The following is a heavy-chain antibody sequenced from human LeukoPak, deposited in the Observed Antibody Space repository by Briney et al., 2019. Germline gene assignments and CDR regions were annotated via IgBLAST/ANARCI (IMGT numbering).Heavy chain of an antibody. D-gene: IGHD3-10*01. Sequence: SVQVSCKASGGTFSSYAISWVRQAPGQGLKWMGGIIPIFGTANYAQKFQGRVTITTDESTSTAYMELSSLRSEDTAVYYCARAWFGEGNAFDIWGQGTMVTVSS. CDR3: ARAWFGEGNAFDI. CDR1: GGTFSSYA. V-gene: IGHV1-69*05. J-gene: IGHJ3*02. CDR2: IIPIFGTA.